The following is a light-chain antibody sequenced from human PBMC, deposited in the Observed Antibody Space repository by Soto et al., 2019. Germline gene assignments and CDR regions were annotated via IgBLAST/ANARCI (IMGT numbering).Light chain of an antibody. Sequence: QSVLTQPPSASGTPGQTVTISCSGRGSNIGSNYVYWYQQLPGTAPRLLMYRADQRPSGVPDRFSGSKSGTSASLAISGLRSDDEADYFRAAWDDTLSGLVFGGGTKVTVL. CDR1: GSNIGSNY. J-gene: IGLJ2*01. CDR2: RAD. V-gene: IGLV1-47*01. CDR3: AAWDDTLSGLV.